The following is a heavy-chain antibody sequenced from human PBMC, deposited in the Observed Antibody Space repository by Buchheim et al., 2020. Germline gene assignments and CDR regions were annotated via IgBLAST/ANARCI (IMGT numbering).Heavy chain of an antibody. CDR1: TFFNNYA. CDR3: ARDTSVSANYYFDY. J-gene: IGHJ4*02. CDR2: VSNDGRDK. V-gene: IGHV3-30*04. Sequence: QVQLVESGGGVVQPGRSLTLSCATSTFFNNYAMHWVRQAPGKGLEWVAVVSNDGRDKHHADSVKGRFLISTDNSRNTIFLQMNSLRTEDTAVYYCARDTSVSANYYFDYWGQGTL. D-gene: IGHD5/OR15-5a*01.